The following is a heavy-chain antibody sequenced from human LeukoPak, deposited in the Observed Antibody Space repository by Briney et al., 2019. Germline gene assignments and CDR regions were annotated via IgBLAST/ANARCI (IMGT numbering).Heavy chain of an antibody. CDR2: ISYDGSNK. Sequence: GGSLRLSCAASGFTFSSYAMHWVRQAPGKGLEWVAVISYDGSNKYYADSVKGRFTISRDNSKNTLYLQMNSLRAEDTAVYYCARERDYGDHGGRVFDYWGQGTLVTVSS. CDR3: ARERDYGDHGGRVFDY. J-gene: IGHJ4*02. D-gene: IGHD4-17*01. V-gene: IGHV3-30-3*01. CDR1: GFTFSSYA.